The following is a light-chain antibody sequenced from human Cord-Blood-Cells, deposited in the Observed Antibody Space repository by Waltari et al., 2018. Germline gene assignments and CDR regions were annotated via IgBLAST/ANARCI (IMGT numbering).Light chain of an antibody. V-gene: IGKV3-15*01. CDR1: QSVSSN. J-gene: IGKJ5*01. CDR2: GAS. CDR3: QQYNNWPLT. Sequence: EIVMTLSLATPSASPGERPTLSCRASQSVSSNLAWYQQKPGQAPRLLIYGASTRDTGIPARFSGSGSGTEFTLTISSLQSEDFAVYYCQQYNNWPLTFGQGTRLEIK.